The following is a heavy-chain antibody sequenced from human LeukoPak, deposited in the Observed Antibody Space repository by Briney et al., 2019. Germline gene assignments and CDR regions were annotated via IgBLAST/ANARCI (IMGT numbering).Heavy chain of an antibody. D-gene: IGHD3-16*02. CDR1: GGSISSYY. V-gene: IGHV4-59*01. J-gene: IGHJ4*02. CDR2: IYYSGST. Sequence: SETLSLTCTVSGGSISSYYWSWVRQPPGKGLEWIGYIYYSGSTNYNPSLKSRVTISVDTSKNQFSLKLSSVTAADTAVYYCAHLHYDYVWGSYRYTFDYWGQGTLVTVSS. CDR3: AHLHYDYVWGSYRYTFDY.